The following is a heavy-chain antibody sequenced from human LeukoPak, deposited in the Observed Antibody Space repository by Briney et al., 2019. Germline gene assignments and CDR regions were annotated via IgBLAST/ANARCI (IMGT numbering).Heavy chain of an antibody. Sequence: ASVNVSCKASGYTFTVYYMHWVRQAPGQGLEWMGWINPNSGGTNYAQKFQGRVTMTRDTSISTAYMELSRLRSDDTAVYYCARDNTMVRGIDWGQGTLVTVSS. CDR1: GYTFTVYY. CDR2: INPNSGGT. J-gene: IGHJ4*02. D-gene: IGHD3-10*01. CDR3: ARDNTMVRGID. V-gene: IGHV1-2*02.